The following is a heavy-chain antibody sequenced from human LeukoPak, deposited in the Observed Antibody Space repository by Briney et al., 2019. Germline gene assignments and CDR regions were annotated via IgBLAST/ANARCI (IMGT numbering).Heavy chain of an antibody. D-gene: IGHD3-10*01. CDR1: GFTFSSYW. CDR3: ARERFLDY. V-gene: IGHV3-7*01. J-gene: IGHJ4*02. Sequence: GGSLRLSWAASGFTFSSYWMSWVRQAPGKGLEWVANIVEDGSDKYYVDSVKGRFTISRDNAKNSLYLQMNSLRAEDTAVYYCARERFLDYWGQGTLVTVSS. CDR2: IVEDGSDK.